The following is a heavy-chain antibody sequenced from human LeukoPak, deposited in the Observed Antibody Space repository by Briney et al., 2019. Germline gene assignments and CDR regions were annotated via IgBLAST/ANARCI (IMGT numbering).Heavy chain of an antibody. CDR2: ISGSDGHI. V-gene: IGHV3-23*01. CDR1: GFTFRSYA. CDR3: AKDPVDFGGNDADF. Sequence: GGSLRLSCAASGFTFRSYAMSWVRQAPGKGLEWVSIISGSDGHIYYADSVKGRFTISRDNSKNTLHLQMNSLRAEDTAVYYCAKDPVDFGGNDADFWGQGTLVTVSS. D-gene: IGHD4-23*01. J-gene: IGHJ4*02.